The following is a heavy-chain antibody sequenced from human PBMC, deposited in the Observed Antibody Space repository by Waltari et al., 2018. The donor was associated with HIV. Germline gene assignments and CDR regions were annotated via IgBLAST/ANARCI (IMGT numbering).Heavy chain of an antibody. J-gene: IGHJ4*02. CDR2: NDPKTGDT. Sequence: VQLVQSGAEVMEPGASVRIACKTYGYTFTHYSMHWVQQAPGQGLEWMVWNDPKTGDTSFAQGFQGRIYMTRDTSITTTFVELNSLKSDDAAIYYCARPNTFTIFGVLTPFDYWGQGTLVTVSS. CDR3: ARPNTFTIFGVLTPFDY. D-gene: IGHD3-3*01. V-gene: IGHV1-2*02. CDR1: GYTFTHYS.